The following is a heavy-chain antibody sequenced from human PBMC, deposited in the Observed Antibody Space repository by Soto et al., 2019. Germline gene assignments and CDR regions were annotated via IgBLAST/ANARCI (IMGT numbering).Heavy chain of an antibody. CDR1: GITFSNAW. CDR3: TTLMVSYFYDSSGRPILRPDS. D-gene: IGHD3-22*01. V-gene: IGHV3-15*01. J-gene: IGHJ4*02. Sequence: PGGSLRLSCAASGITFSNAWMSWVRQAPGKGLEWVGHIKKKTDGGTTDYAAPVQGRFTISRDDSKNTLFLQMNGLTTEDTAVYYCTTLMVSYFYDSSGRPILRPDSWGQGTLVTVSA. CDR2: IKKKTDGGTT.